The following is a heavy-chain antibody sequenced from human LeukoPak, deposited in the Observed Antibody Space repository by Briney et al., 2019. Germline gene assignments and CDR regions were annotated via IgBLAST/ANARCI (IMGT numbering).Heavy chain of an antibody. CDR1: GGSFSGYY. V-gene: IGHV4-34*01. CDR3: ARLPAYCGGDCYSKDAFDI. D-gene: IGHD2-21*02. CDR2: INHSGST. Sequence: SETLSLTCAVYGGSFSGYYWSWIRQPPGKGLEWIGEINHSGSTNYNPSLKSRVTISVDTSKNQFSLKLSSVTAADTAVYYCARLPAYCGGDCYSKDAFDIWGQGTMVTVSS. J-gene: IGHJ3*02.